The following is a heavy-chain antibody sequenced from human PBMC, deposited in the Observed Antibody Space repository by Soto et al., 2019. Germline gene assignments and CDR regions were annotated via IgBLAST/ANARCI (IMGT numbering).Heavy chain of an antibody. CDR3: ARGGSATVTFNWFDP. J-gene: IGHJ5*02. CDR1: GFTFNDYW. D-gene: IGHD4-17*01. Sequence: GGSLRLSCAASGFTFNDYWMHWVRQAPGKGLVWVSRINGDGSSTTYADSVKGRFTISRDNAKNTLFLQMSSLRAEDTAVYYCARGGSATVTFNWFDPWGQGTLVTVSS. CDR2: INGDGSST. V-gene: IGHV3-74*01.